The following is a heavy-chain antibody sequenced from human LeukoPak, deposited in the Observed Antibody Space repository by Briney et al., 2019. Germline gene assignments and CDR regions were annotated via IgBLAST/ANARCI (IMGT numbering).Heavy chain of an antibody. V-gene: IGHV4-39*02. Sequence: SETLSLTCTVSGGSISSSSYYWGWIRQPPGKGLEWIGSIYYSGSTYYNPSLKSRVTISVDTSKNQFSLKLSSVTAADTAVYYCARDVDRYQDFWSASHAFDIWGQGTMVTVSS. CDR1: GGSISSSSYY. J-gene: IGHJ3*02. D-gene: IGHD3-3*01. CDR3: ARDVDRYQDFWSASHAFDI. CDR2: IYYSGST.